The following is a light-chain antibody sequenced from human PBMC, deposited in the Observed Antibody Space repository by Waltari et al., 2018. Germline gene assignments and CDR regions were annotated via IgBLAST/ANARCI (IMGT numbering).Light chain of an antibody. J-gene: IGLJ1*01. Sequence: QSALTQPASVSGSPGQSITISCTGASSYVGGHDYVSWYQQHPGKAPKLIIYDVNSRPSGVSTRFSGSKSGNTASLTISGLQAEDEADYYCSSYTTTDIPYVFGTGTRVTVL. CDR3: SSYTTTDIPYV. CDR2: DVN. CDR1: SSYVGGHDY. V-gene: IGLV2-14*03.